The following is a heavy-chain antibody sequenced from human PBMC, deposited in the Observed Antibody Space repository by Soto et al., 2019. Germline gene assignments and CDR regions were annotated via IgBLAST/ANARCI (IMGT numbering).Heavy chain of an antibody. J-gene: IGHJ6*02. D-gene: IGHD2-2*01. Sequence: EVQLLESGGDLVQPGGSLRLSCAASGFTFSKYAVSWVRQAPGKGLEWVSSISGSGASTYYADSVKGRFTISRDNSNTTVYLHLNSLRAEDTGVYYCSKEGLVPFIYYLYGMDVWGQGTTVTVAS. CDR1: GFTFSKYA. V-gene: IGHV3-23*01. CDR3: SKEGLVPFIYYLYGMDV. CDR2: ISGSGAST.